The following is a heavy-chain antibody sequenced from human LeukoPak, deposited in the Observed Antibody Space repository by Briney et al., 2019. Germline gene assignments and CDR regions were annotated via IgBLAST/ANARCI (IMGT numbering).Heavy chain of an antibody. V-gene: IGHV1-18*01. CDR1: GYTFTSYG. D-gene: IGHD3-16*01. J-gene: IGHJ4*02. Sequence: ASVKVSCKASGYTFTSYGINWVRQAPGQGLEWMGWISAYNGNTNYAQRLQGRVTMTTDTSTSTAYMELRSLRSDDTAVYYCARDMVADYSNENLLMITFGGGYDYWGQGTLVTVSS. CDR2: ISAYNGNT. CDR3: ARDMVADYSNENLLMITFGGGYDY.